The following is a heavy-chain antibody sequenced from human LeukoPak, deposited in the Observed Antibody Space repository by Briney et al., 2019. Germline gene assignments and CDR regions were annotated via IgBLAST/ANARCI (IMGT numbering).Heavy chain of an antibody. Sequence: PGGSLRLSCAASGFTFSSYAMSWVRQAPGKGLEWVSSISDSGGSTYYADSVKGRFTISRDNSKNTLYLQMNSLRAEDTAEYYCAEVLGIQLWSAFDNWGQGTLVTVSS. J-gene: IGHJ4*02. CDR2: ISDSGGST. D-gene: IGHD5-18*01. CDR1: GFTFSSYA. V-gene: IGHV3-23*01. CDR3: AEVLGIQLWSAFDN.